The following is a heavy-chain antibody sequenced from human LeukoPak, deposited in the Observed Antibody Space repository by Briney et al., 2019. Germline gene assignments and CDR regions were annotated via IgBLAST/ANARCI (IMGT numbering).Heavy chain of an antibody. J-gene: IGHJ3*02. Sequence: GGSLRLSCAASGFTFSSYGMHWVRQAPGKGLEWVAVIWYDGSNEYYADSVKGRFTISRDNSKNTLYLQMNSLRGEDTAVYYRLRETSTPDAFDIWGQGTMVTVSS. CDR1: GFTFSSYG. V-gene: IGHV3-33*01. D-gene: IGHD5/OR15-5a*01. CDR2: IWYDGSNE. CDR3: LRETSTPDAFDI.